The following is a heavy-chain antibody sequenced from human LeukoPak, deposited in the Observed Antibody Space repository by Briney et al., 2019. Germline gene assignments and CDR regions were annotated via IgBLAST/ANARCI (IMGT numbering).Heavy chain of an antibody. V-gene: IGHV4-34*01. D-gene: IGHD6-6*01. CDR2: INHSGST. Sequence: SETLSLTCAVYGGSFSGYYWSWIRQPPGKGLEWIGEINHSGSTNYNPSLKSRVTISVDTSENQFSLKLSSVTAADTAVYYCARSAKSKARRPSYSSSSLDYWGQGTLVTVSS. CDR3: ARSAKSKARRPSYSSSSLDY. CDR1: GGSFSGYY. J-gene: IGHJ4*02.